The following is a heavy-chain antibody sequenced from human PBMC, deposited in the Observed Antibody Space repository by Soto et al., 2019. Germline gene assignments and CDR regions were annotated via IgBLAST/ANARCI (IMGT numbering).Heavy chain of an antibody. Sequence: SGPTLVNPTETLTLTCTVSGFSLSNARMGVSWIRQPPGKALEWLAHIFSNDEKSYSTSLESRLTISKDTSKSQVVLTMTNMDPVDTATYYCARIPGYGEVPAARWDYYYYMDVWGKGTTVTVSS. CDR1: GFSLSNARMG. CDR3: ARIPGYGEVPAARWDYYYYMDV. V-gene: IGHV2-26*01. J-gene: IGHJ6*03. CDR2: IFSNDEK. D-gene: IGHD2-2*01.